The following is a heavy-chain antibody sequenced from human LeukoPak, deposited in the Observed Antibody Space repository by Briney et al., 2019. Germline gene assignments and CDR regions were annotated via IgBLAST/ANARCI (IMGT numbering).Heavy chain of an antibody. D-gene: IGHD6-25*01. V-gene: IGHV3-48*01. CDR3: AREAGYFDY. Sequence: GGSLRLSCAASGFAFSSYSMNWVRQAPGKGLEWVSYISSSSSTIYYADSVKGRFTISRDNAKNSLYLQMNSLRAEDTAVYYCAREAGYFDYWGQGTLVTVSS. CDR2: ISSSSSTI. J-gene: IGHJ4*02. CDR1: GFAFSSYS.